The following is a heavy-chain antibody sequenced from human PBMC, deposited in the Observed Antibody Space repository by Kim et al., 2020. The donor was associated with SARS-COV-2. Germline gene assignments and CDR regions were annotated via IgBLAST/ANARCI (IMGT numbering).Heavy chain of an antibody. Sequence: GESLKISCKGSGYSFTSYWIGWVRQMPGKGLEWMGIIYPGDSDTRYSPSFQGQVTISADKSISTAYLQWSSLKASDTAMYYCARLINYYDSSGGDGMDVWGQGTTVTVSS. D-gene: IGHD3-22*01. CDR1: GYSFTSYW. V-gene: IGHV5-51*01. CDR3: ARLINYYDSSGGDGMDV. CDR2: IYPGDSDT. J-gene: IGHJ6*02.